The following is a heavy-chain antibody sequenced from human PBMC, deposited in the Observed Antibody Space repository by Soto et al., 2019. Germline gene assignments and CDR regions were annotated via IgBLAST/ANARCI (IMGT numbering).Heavy chain of an antibody. CDR1: GGSLSSSNW. D-gene: IGHD4-17*01. J-gene: IGHJ4*01. Sequence: QVQLQESGPGLVNPSGTLSLTCAVSGGSLSSSNWWSWVRQPPGKALEWLGEIFYSGSTKYNPSLNSRVTVSADQSKNHLSLRLSSVTAADTAVYYCVHHGGDHYYPDFWRQGILVTVSS. V-gene: IGHV4-4*02. CDR2: IFYSGST. CDR3: VHHGGDHYYPDF.